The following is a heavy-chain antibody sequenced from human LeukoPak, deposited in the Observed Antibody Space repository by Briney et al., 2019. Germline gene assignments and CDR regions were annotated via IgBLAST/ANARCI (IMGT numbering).Heavy chain of an antibody. CDR1: GGSITTTNY. V-gene: IGHV4-4*02. CDR3: SRESGPFCPFGH. D-gene: IGHD1-26*01. CDR2: ISLAGRT. J-gene: IGHJ1*01. Sequence: SGTLSLTCGVSGGSITTTNYWSWVRQPPGGGLEWIGEISLAGRTRYNPSLKCRVNISIDESKNHLYLNLASVTAADTAVYYCSRESGPFCPFGHWGQGTLVAVTS.